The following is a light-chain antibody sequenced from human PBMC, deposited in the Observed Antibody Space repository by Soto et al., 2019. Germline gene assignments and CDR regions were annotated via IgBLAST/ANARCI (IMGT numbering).Light chain of an antibody. CDR2: AAS. V-gene: IGKV1-39*01. Sequence: DIPMTQSPSSLSASVGDRVTITCRASQSISSYLNWYQQKPGKAPKLLIYAASSLQSGVPSRFSGSGSGTDLTLTISSLQPEDFATYYCQQSYSTPPTFGQGTKVDIK. CDR1: QSISSY. J-gene: IGKJ1*01. CDR3: QQSYSTPPT.